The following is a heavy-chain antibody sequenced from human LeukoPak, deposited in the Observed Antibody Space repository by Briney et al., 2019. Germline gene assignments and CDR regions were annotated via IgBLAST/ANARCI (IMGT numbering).Heavy chain of an antibody. CDR3: ARASRHYYGSGENLQPWPAGLDV. D-gene: IGHD3-10*01. V-gene: IGHV4-59*01. CDR1: GDSLSSYY. J-gene: IGHJ6*02. CDR2: SGST. Sequence: SETLSLTCIVSGDSLSSYYWTWIRQPPGKGLEWIGYSGSTNYYPSLKSRVTISIDTSKKHFSLTLSSVTAADTAVYYCARASRHYYGSGENLQPWPAGLDVWGQGTTVTVS.